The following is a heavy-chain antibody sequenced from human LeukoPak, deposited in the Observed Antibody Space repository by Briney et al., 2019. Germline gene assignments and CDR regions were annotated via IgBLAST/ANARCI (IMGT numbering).Heavy chain of an antibody. CDR3: AIGYHGPPYY. D-gene: IGHD1-14*01. V-gene: IGHV4-34*01. CDR2: INHSGST. Sequence: SETLSLTCAVYGGSFSGYYWSWIRQPPGKGLEWIGEINHSGSTNYNPSLKSRVTISVDTSKNQFSLKLSSVTAADTAVYYCAIGYHGPPYYWGQGTLVTVSS. J-gene: IGHJ4*02. CDR1: GGSFSGYY.